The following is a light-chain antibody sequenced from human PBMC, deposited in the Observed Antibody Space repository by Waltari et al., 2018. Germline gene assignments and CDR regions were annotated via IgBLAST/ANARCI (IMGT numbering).Light chain of an antibody. CDR2: DAS. CDR1: QCVSSY. J-gene: IGKJ4*01. V-gene: IGKV3-11*01. CDR3: QQRSDWLLT. Sequence: EIVLTQSPATLSLSPGERATLSCRASQCVSSYLAWYQQKSGQAPRLPIYDASNRATGLPARFSGSGSGTDFTLTISSLEPEDFAVYYCQQRSDWLLTFGGGTKVEIK.